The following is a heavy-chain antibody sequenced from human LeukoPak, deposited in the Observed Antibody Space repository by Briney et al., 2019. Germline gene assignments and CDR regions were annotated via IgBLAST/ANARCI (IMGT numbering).Heavy chain of an antibody. V-gene: IGHV4-39*01. Sequence: SETLSLTCTVSGGSIRSSYYYWGWIRQPPGKGLEWIGSIYDSGSTYYNPSLKSRVTISVDTSKNQFSLKLSSVTAADTAAYYCARLAPEGRVDHWGQGTLVIVSS. CDR1: GGSIRSSYYY. CDR3: ARLAPEGRVDH. J-gene: IGHJ4*02. CDR2: IYDSGST.